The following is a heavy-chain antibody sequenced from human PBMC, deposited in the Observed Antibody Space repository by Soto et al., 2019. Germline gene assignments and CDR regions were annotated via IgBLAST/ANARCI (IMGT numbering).Heavy chain of an antibody. CDR1: GGSFSGYY. J-gene: IGHJ6*02. V-gene: IGHV4-34*01. CDR2: INQSGST. D-gene: IGHD6-6*01. Sequence: QVQLQQWGAGLLKPSETLSLTCAVYGGSFSGYYWSWIRQPPGKGLEGIGEINQSGSTNYNPSLKSRVTISVDTAKSQFSLKLSSMTAADTAVYYCARRRSSSFYYYGMDVWGQGTPVTVSS. CDR3: ARRRSSSFYYYGMDV.